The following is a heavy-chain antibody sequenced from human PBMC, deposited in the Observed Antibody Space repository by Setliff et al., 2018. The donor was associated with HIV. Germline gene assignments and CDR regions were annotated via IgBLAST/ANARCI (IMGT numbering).Heavy chain of an antibody. CDR2: IRYDGSNK. Sequence: GSLRLSCAASGFTFSSYGMHWVRQAPGKGLEWVAFIRYDGSNKYYADSVKGRFTISRDTSKKTLYLQMNSLRAEDTAVYYCARGGANPSWFDSWGQGTLVTVSS. CDR1: GFTFSSYG. J-gene: IGHJ5*01. CDR3: ARGGANPSWFDS. V-gene: IGHV3-30*02. D-gene: IGHD3-16*01.